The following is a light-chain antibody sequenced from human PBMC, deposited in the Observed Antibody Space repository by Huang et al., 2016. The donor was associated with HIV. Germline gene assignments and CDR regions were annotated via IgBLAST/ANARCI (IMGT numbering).Light chain of an antibody. CDR3: QQYDKWPPGWT. V-gene: IGKV3-15*01. CDR2: GAS. Sequence: EIVMTQSPATLSVSPGERATLSCRASQSVSSNLAWYQQKPGQTPKLLICGASTRASVMPARFGGSGSGTEFTLTITSLQSEDFAVYYCQQYDKWPPGWTFGQGTKVEIK. CDR1: QSVSSN. J-gene: IGKJ1*01.